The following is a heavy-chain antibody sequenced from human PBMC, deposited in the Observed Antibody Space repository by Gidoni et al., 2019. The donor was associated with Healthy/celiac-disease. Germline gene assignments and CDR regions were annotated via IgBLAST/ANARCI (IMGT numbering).Heavy chain of an antibody. CDR1: GFTFSSYG. V-gene: IGHV3-30*18. J-gene: IGHJ3*02. Sequence: VQLVESGGGVVQPGRSLRLSCAASGFTFSSYGMHWVRQAPGKGLEWVAVISYDGSNKDYEDSVKGRFTISRDNSKNTLYLQMNSLRAEDTAVYYCAKDDSRGQLDAFDIWGQGTMVTVSS. CDR3: AKDDSRGQLDAFDI. CDR2: ISYDGSNK. D-gene: IGHD2-2*01.